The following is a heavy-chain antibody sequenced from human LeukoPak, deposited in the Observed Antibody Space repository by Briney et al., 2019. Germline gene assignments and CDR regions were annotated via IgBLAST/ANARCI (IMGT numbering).Heavy chain of an antibody. CDR3: ARDRYYYDSSGYYEPLHIHNWFDP. CDR2: INPSGGST. D-gene: IGHD3-22*01. CDR1: GYTFTSYY. V-gene: IGHV1-46*01. Sequence: ASVKVSCKASGYTFTSYYMHWVRQAPGQGVEWMGIINPSGGSTSYAQKFQGRVTMTRDTSTSTVYMELSSLRSEDTAVYYCARDRYYYDSSGYYEPLHIHNWFDPWGKGTLVTVSS. J-gene: IGHJ5*02.